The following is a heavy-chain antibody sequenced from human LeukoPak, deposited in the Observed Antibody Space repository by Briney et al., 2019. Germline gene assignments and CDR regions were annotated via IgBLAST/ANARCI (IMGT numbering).Heavy chain of an antibody. CDR3: AGQYYDFWSGHNWFDP. CDR2: ISSSGSTI. CDR1: GLTFSIHW. J-gene: IGHJ5*02. V-gene: IGHV3-48*04. D-gene: IGHD3-3*01. Sequence: PGGSLRPSCAASGLTFSIHWMNWVRQAPGKGLEWVSYISSSGSTIYYADSVKGRFTISRDNAKNSLYLQMNSLRAEDTAVYYCAGQYYDFWSGHNWFDPWGQGTLVTVSS.